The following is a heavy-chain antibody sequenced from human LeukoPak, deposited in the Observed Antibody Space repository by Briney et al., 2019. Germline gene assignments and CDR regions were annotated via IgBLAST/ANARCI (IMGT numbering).Heavy chain of an antibody. CDR1: RGTFSTYA. CDR3: ARQYYDILTGGTSFDY. Sequence: GASVKVSCKASRGTFSTYAISWVRQAPGQGLEWMGGLIPIFGTANYAQKFQGRVTITADESTSTAYMELSSLRSEDTAVYYCARQYYDILTGGTSFDYWGQGTLVTVSS. J-gene: IGHJ4*02. V-gene: IGHV1-69*13. D-gene: IGHD3-9*01. CDR2: LIPIFGTA.